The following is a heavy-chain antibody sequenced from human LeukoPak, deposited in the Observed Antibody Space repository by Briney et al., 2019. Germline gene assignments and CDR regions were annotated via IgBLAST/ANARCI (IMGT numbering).Heavy chain of an antibody. D-gene: IGHD1-26*01. CDR1: AGSISSYY. CDR3: ARVGGSYHTFDY. J-gene: IGHJ4*02. V-gene: IGHV4-59*01. Sequence: SETLSLTCTVSAGSISSYYWSWIRQPPGKGLEWIGYIYYSGSTNYNPSLKSRVTISVDTSKNQFSLKLSSVTAADTAVYYCARVGGSYHTFDYWGQGTLVTVSS. CDR2: IYYSGST.